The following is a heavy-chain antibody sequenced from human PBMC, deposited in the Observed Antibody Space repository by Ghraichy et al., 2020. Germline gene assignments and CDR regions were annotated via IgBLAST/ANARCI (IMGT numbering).Heavy chain of an antibody. CDR3: ARESSFLTIVVRTNYYYYSMDG. D-gene: IGHD3-3*01. Sequence: SETLSLTCAVSGGSISSYSWSWVRQPPGKGLEWIGRVYRNGSSTYNPSLKSRVTISVDTSKKQFSLKSTSVTAADTAVYYCARESSFLTIVVRTNYYYYSMDGWGQGTAVTVSS. CDR1: GGSISSYS. J-gene: IGHJ6*03. CDR2: VYRNGSS. V-gene: IGHV4-4*07.